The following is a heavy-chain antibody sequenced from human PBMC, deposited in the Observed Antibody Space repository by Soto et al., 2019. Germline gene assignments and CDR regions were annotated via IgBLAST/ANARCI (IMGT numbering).Heavy chain of an antibody. CDR3: ATAKLLLPWLFDY. CDR1: GFTVSSNY. D-gene: IGHD2-15*01. J-gene: IGHJ4*02. V-gene: IGHV3-66*01. CDR2: IYSGGAT. Sequence: PGGSLRLSCAASGFTVSSNYMSWVRQAPGKGLEWVSVIYSGGATNYADSVKGRFTISRDDSKNTLFLQMNSLRAEDTAVYYCATAKLLLPWLFDYWGQGTLVTVSS.